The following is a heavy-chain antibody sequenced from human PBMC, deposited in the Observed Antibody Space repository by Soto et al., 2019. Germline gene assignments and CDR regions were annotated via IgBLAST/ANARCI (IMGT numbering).Heavy chain of an antibody. J-gene: IGHJ4*02. V-gene: IGHV3-7*01. CDR2: IKQDGSEK. Sequence: EVQLVESGGGLVQPGGSLRLSCAASGFTFSHYWMSWVRQAPGKGLEWVANIKQDGSEKYYVDSVKGRFTISRDNAKNSLYLQMNSLRAEDTAVYYCAREPASIDYWGRGTLVTVSS. CDR3: AREPASIDY. CDR1: GFTFSHYW.